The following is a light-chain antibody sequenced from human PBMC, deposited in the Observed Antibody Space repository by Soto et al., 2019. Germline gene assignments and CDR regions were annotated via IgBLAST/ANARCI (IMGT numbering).Light chain of an antibody. Sequence: DIQMTQSPYTLSASVGDRVTITCRASQSVNRWWAWYQQKPGRAPKLLIYEASRLESGVPSRFSGSGSGTEFTLTISSLQPDDFATYYCQEYNGHSSSTFGQGTKVQVK. CDR3: QEYNGHSSST. V-gene: IGKV1-5*03. CDR1: QSVNRW. J-gene: IGKJ1*01. CDR2: EAS.